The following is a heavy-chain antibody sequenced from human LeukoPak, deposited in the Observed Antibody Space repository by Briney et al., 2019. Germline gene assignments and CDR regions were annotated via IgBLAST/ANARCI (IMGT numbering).Heavy chain of an antibody. V-gene: IGHV1-58*02. D-gene: IGHD4-11*01. Sequence: GTSVKVSCKASGFTFTSSAMQWVRQARGQRLEWIGWIVVGSGNTNYAQKFQGRVTFTTDESTSTAYMELSSLRSEDTAVYYCARLGLGYYYMDVWGKGTTVTVSS. CDR3: ARLGLGYYYMDV. J-gene: IGHJ6*03. CDR2: IVVGSGNT. CDR1: GFTFTSSA.